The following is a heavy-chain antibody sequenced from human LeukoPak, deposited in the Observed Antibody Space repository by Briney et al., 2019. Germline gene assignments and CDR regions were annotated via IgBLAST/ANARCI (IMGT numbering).Heavy chain of an antibody. D-gene: IGHD5-12*01. V-gene: IGHV3-74*03. J-gene: IGHJ4*02. CDR3: AREGRVSGYDFDC. Sequence: GGSLRLSCAASGFTFSSYWMHWVRQAPGKGLVCVSRINSDGSSITYADSVKGRFTISRDNAKNTLYLQMNSLRVEDTAVYYCAREGRVSGYDFDCWGQGTLVTVSS. CDR1: GFTFSSYW. CDR2: INSDGSSI.